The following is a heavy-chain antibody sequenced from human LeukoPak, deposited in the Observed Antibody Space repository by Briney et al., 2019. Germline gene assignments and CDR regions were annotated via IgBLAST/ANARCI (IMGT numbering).Heavy chain of an antibody. Sequence: ASVXXXXXXSXDTFTSYDXNWVGQATGQGVEGMGWMNPNSGKTGYAQKFQGRDTITRNTTISTDYMEKRSLRSEDTAVYYCARGVLLSWSNWFDHWGRGTLVTVSS. CDR2: MNPNSGKT. V-gene: IGHV1-8*03. CDR3: ARGVLLSWSNWFDH. D-gene: IGHD3-10*01. CDR1: XDTFTSYD. J-gene: IGHJ5*02.